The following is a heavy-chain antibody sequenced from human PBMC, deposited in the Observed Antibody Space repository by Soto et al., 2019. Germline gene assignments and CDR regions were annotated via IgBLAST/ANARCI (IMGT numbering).Heavy chain of an antibody. CDR1: GGSFSGYY. CDR3: ARRGQFIAAAGGNWFDP. CDR2: INHSGST. D-gene: IGHD6-13*01. Sequence: QVQLQQWGAGLLKPSETLSLTCAVYGGSFSGYYWSWIRQTPGKGLEWIGEINHSGSTNYNPSLKSRVTISVDTSKNQFSLKLSSVTAADTAVYYCARRGQFIAAAGGNWFDPWGQGTLVTVSS. J-gene: IGHJ5*02. V-gene: IGHV4-34*01.